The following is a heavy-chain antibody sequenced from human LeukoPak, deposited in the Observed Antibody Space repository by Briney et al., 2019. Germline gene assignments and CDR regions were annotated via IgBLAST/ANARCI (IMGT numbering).Heavy chain of an antibody. CDR2: ISASGGST. D-gene: IGHD6-13*01. Sequence: GGSLRLSCAASGFTFSSYAMSWVRQAPGKGLEWVSGISASGGSTYYADSVKGRFTISRDNSKDTLYLQMNSLRAEDTAVYYCAKATAAAAWSGMDVWGQGTTVTVSS. V-gene: IGHV3-23*01. CDR3: AKATAAAAWSGMDV. J-gene: IGHJ6*02. CDR1: GFTFSSYA.